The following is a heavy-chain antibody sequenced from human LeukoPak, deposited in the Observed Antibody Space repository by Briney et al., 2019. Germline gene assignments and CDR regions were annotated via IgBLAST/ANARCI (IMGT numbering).Heavy chain of an antibody. J-gene: IGHJ4*02. Sequence: PGGSLRLSCAASGFTFSSYWMSWVRQAPGKGLEWVANIKQDGSEKYYVDSVKGRFTISRDNAKNSLYLQMNSLRAEDTAVYYCAKVPSLYSYKIDYWGQGTLVTVSS. CDR3: AKVPSLYSYKIDY. CDR1: GFTFSSYW. CDR2: IKQDGSEK. V-gene: IGHV3-7*03. D-gene: IGHD5-18*01.